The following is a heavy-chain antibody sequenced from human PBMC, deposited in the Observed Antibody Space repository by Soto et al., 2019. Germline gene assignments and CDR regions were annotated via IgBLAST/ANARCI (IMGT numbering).Heavy chain of an antibody. CDR1: GYTFTSYG. D-gene: IGHD3-10*01. V-gene: IGHV1-18*01. CDR3: ARVPFGELIFDY. CDR2: ISAFNGNT. Sequence: QVQLVQSGAEVKKPGASVKVSCKASGYTFTSYGITWVRQAPGQGLEWMGWISAFNGNTNYAQKLQGRVTMTTDTSTSTAYIELRSLRSDDTAVYYCARVPFGELIFDYRGQGTLVTVSS. J-gene: IGHJ4*02.